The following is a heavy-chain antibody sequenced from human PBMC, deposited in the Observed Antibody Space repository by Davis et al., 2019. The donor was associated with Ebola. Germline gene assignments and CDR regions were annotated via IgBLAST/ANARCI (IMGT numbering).Heavy chain of an antibody. CDR1: GFTFSSYS. J-gene: IGHJ4*02. Sequence: GSLRLSCAASGFTFSSYSMNWVRQAPGKGLEWVSSISSSSSYIYYADSVKGRFTISRDNAKNSLYLQMNSLRAEDTALYYCAKDNYYGSGSYHTYFDYWGQGTLVTVSS. CDR3: AKDNYYGSGSYHTYFDY. V-gene: IGHV3-21*04. D-gene: IGHD3-10*01. CDR2: ISSSSSYI.